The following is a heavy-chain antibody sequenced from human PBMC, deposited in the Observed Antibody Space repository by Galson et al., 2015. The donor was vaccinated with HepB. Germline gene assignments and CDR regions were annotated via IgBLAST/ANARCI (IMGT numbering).Heavy chain of an antibody. D-gene: IGHD6-19*01. Sequence: SVKVSCKASGYTFTGYYMHWVRQAPGQGLEWMGWINPNSGGTNYAQKFQGRVTMTRDTSISTAYMELSRLRSDDTAVYYCARDSSVAGTGQEFDYWGQGTLVTVSS. CDR2: INPNSGGT. CDR3: ARDSSVAGTGQEFDY. CDR1: GYTFTGYY. V-gene: IGHV1-2*02. J-gene: IGHJ4*02.